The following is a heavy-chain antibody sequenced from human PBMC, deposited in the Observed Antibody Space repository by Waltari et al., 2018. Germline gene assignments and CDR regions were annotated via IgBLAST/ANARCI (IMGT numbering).Heavy chain of an antibody. CDR3: ARDKESFYDVLTASGWFDP. D-gene: IGHD3-9*01. Sequence: EVRLVESGGGLVKPGGSLRLSCAGSGFSFNDYTMNWVRQAPGRGLEWVASISSCSTYIYYADSVKGRFTISRDNAKNSLYLQMNSLRDEDTAVYFCARDKESFYDVLTASGWFDPWGQGTLVTVSS. J-gene: IGHJ5*02. CDR2: ISSCSTYI. CDR1: GFSFNDYT. V-gene: IGHV3-21*06.